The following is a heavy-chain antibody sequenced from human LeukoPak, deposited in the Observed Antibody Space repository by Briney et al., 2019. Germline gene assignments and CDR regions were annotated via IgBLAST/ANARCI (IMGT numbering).Heavy chain of an antibody. CDR2: IIPIFGTA. Sequence: GSSVKVSCKASGGTFSSYAISWVRQAPGQGLEWMGGIIPIFGTANSAQKFQGRVTITTDESTSTAYMELSSLRSEDTAVYYCARGGGTEEGAFDIWGQGTMVTVSS. J-gene: IGHJ3*02. D-gene: IGHD1-26*01. CDR3: ARGGGTEEGAFDI. V-gene: IGHV1-69*05. CDR1: GGTFSSYA.